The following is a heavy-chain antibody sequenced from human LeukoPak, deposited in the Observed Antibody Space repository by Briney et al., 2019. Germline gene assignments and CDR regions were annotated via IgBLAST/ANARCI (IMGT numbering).Heavy chain of an antibody. CDR1: GFTFSSYS. Sequence: GGSLRLSCAASGFTFSSYSMNWVRQTPGKGLEWVSYIGTSSCIIYYADSVKGRFTISRDNAKNSLYLQMNSLRDEDTAVYYCARHDYAGNSGDYWGQGTLVTVSS. CDR3: ARHDYAGNSGDY. J-gene: IGHJ4*02. CDR2: IGTSSCII. D-gene: IGHD4-23*01. V-gene: IGHV3-48*02.